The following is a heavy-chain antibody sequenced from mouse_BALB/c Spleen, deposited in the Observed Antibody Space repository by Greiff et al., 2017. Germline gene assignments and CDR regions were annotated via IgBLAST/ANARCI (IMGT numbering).Heavy chain of an antibody. D-gene: IGHD1-1*01. CDR2: ISSGGSYT. J-gene: IGHJ3*01. Sequence: EVQGVESGGDLVKPGGSLKLSCAASGFTFSSYGMSWVRQTPDKRLEWVATISSGGSYTYYPDSVKGRFTISRDNAKNTLYLQMSSLKSEDTAMYYCARHEDYGSSYFAYWGQGTLVTVSA. CDR3: ARHEDYGSSYFAY. CDR1: GFTFSSYG. V-gene: IGHV5-6*01.